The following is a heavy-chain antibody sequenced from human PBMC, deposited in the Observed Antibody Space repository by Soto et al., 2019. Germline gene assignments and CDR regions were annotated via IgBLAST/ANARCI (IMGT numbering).Heavy chain of an antibody. J-gene: IGHJ6*01. V-gene: IGHV4-30-4*08. Sequence: SSTXSLTCTFSVCSIISGCYYLSWIRQHPGKGLEWIGYIYYSGSTYYNPSLKSRVTISVDTSKNQFSLKVGSVTAADTAVYYCASYSIYGMEVWGQGTTV. CDR2: IYYSGST. CDR3: ASYSIYGMEV. CDR1: VCSIISGCYY. D-gene: IGHD2-21*01.